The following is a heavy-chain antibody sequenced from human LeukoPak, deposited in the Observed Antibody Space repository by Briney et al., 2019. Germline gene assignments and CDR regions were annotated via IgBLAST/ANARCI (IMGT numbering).Heavy chain of an antibody. Sequence: SETLSLTCSVPGDSINSGVSYWAWIRQPPGKGLEWIGTIYYSGSAGSTYYNPSLKSRVTISVDTSKNQFSLNLSSVTAADTAIYYCARHLYDKTGRPLDSWGQGTLVTVSS. CDR1: GDSINSGVSY. D-gene: IGHD3-9*01. CDR2: IYYSGSAGST. V-gene: IGHV4-39*01. CDR3: ARHLYDKTGRPLDS. J-gene: IGHJ4*02.